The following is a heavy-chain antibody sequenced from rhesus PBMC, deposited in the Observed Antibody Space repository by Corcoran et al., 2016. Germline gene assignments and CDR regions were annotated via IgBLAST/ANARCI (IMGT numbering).Heavy chain of an antibody. CDR1: GGSISDNYY. CDR2: IYGGSGNP. CDR3: ARVGISACHQGDL. V-gene: IGHV4S9*01. D-gene: IGHD6-13*01. Sequence: QVQLQESGPGLVKPSETLSLTCAVSGGSISDNYYGHWIRQPPGKGLEWMGKIYGGSGNPYYNPSLKTRVSIAEDTSKNPFSLTGSSVTAAATAVFDCARVGISACHQGDLWGQGLLVTVSA. J-gene: IGHJ4*01.